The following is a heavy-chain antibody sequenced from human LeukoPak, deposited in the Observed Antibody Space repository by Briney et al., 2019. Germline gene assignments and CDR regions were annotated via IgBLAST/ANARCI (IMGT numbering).Heavy chain of an antibody. CDR3: ARDSTYYYDSGSSGPHYFDN. D-gene: IGHD3-10*01. V-gene: IGHV3-30*01. CDR2: ISSGGTYE. Sequence: GGSLRLSCAASGFTFSNYAMHWVCQAPGKGLEWVSLISSGGTYEYYADSVEGRFTISRDNSKNTLYLQLNSLRAEDTAVYYCARDSTYYYDSGSSGPHYFDNWGQGTLVTVSS. J-gene: IGHJ4*02. CDR1: GFTFSNYA.